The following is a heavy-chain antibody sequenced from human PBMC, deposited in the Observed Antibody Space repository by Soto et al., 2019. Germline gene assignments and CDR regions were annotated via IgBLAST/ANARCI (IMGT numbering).Heavy chain of an antibody. CDR2: ISAYNGNT. Sequence: ASVKVSCKASGYTFTSYGISWVRQAPGQGLEWMGWISAYNGNTNYAQKLQGRVTMTTDTSTSTAYMELRSLRSDDTAVYYCARDKPYSGYDPQSGVYFDYWGQGTLVTVSS. CDR3: ARDKPYSGYDPQSGVYFDY. CDR1: GYTFTSYG. D-gene: IGHD5-12*01. V-gene: IGHV1-18*01. J-gene: IGHJ4*02.